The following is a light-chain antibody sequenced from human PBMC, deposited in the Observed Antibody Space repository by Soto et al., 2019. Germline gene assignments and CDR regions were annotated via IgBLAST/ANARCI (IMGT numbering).Light chain of an antibody. Sequence: ETVLTQSPGTLSLSPGERATLSCRASQSVSSSYLAWYQQKPGQAPRLLIYGASSRATGIPDRFSGSGSGTDFTLSISRLEPEDFALYYCQHYGSSPGYTFGQGTKLEIK. CDR2: GAS. J-gene: IGKJ2*01. CDR1: QSVSSSY. V-gene: IGKV3-20*01. CDR3: QHYGSSPGYT.